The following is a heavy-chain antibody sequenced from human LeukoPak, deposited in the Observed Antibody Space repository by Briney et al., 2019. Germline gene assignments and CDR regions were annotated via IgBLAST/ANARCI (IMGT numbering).Heavy chain of an antibody. V-gene: IGHV1-46*01. J-gene: IGHJ6*03. CDR1: GYTFTSYY. D-gene: IGHD3-10*01. CDR3: ARGPSITMVRGGQWYYYMDV. CDR2: INPSGGST. Sequence: ASVKVSCKASGYTFTSYYIHWVRQAPGQGLEWMGLINPSGGSTNYAQKFQGRVTMTRDTSTRTVYMELSSLRSEDTAVYYCARGPSITMVRGGQWYYYMDVWGKGTTVTISS.